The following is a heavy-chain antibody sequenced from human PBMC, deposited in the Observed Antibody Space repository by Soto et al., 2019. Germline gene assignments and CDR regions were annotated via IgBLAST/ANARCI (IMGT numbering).Heavy chain of an antibody. CDR1: GFTFSSYW. V-gene: IGHV3-7*04. CDR3: ARVPRGPHYRSVMDP. CDR2: IKQDGSEK. J-gene: IGHJ6*02. D-gene: IGHD3-10*01. Sequence: EVQLVESGGGLVQPGGSLRLSCVASGFTFSSYWMSWVRQAPGKGLEWVANIKQDGSEKYYVDSVKGRFTISRDNAKNSLYMQMKGLRAEDTAVYYCARVPRGPHYRSVMDPWGQGTTVPVSS.